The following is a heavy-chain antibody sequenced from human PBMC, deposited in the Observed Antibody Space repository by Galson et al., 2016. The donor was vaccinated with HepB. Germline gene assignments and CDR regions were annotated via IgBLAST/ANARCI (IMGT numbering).Heavy chain of an antibody. CDR2: VYDSGSP. CDR3: ARQNLNYVGWFDP. V-gene: IGHV4-59*11. D-gene: IGHD1-7*01. Sequence: ETLSLTCSVSGGSIGSHYWSWIRQPPGKGLEWIGFVYDSGSPKYNPSLKSRVTISVDTSKNQFSLRRTSVTAADPAVYYCARQNLNYVGWFDPWGQGTLVTVSS. J-gene: IGHJ5*02. CDR1: GGSIGSHY.